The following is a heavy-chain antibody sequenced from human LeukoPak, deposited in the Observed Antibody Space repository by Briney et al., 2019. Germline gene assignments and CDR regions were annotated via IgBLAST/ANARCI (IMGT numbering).Heavy chain of an antibody. CDR2: INHSGST. J-gene: IGHJ4*02. V-gene: IGHV4-34*01. D-gene: IGHD4-11*01. CDR1: GGSFSGYY. Sequence: SETLSLTCAVYGGSFSGYYWSWIRQPPGKGLEWIGEINHSGSTNYNPSLKSRVTISVDTSKNQFSLKLSSVTAADTAVYYCAREAVTTXRLDYXGQGTLVTVSS. CDR3: AREAVTTXRLDY.